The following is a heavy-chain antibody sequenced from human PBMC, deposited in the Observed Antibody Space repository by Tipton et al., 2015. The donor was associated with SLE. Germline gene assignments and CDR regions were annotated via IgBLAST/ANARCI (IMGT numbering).Heavy chain of an antibody. CDR1: GFTFSSYA. D-gene: IGHD2-2*01. J-gene: IGHJ4*02. Sequence: RSLRLSCAASGFTFSSYAMHWVRQAPGKGLEWVAVIWYDGSNKYYADSVKGRFTIFRDNSKNTLYLQMNSLRAEDTALYYCARVYCGSTACHHFDYWGQGSLVSVSS. CDR3: ARVYCGSTACHHFDY. V-gene: IGHV3-33*08. CDR2: IWYDGSNK.